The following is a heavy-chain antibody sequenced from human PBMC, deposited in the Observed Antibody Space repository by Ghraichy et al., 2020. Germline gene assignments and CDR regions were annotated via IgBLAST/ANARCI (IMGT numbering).Heavy chain of an antibody. D-gene: IGHD6-13*01. CDR1: GFIFSDYS. CDR3: ARGTGSGSWRMDY. J-gene: IGHJ4*02. V-gene: IGHV3-48*02. Sequence: SCTTSGFIFSDYSVNWVRQAPGKGLEWISFISGDSSSIIYADSVKGRFSISRDNAKNSLYLQMNSLRDEDTAVYYCARGTGSGSWRMDYWGRGTLVTVSS. CDR2: ISGDSSSI.